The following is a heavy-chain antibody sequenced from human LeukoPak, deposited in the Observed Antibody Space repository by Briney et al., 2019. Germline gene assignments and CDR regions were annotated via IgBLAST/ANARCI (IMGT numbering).Heavy chain of an antibody. CDR2: IWYDGTTK. CDR1: GFTFRDYG. Sequence: GGSLRLSCAASGFTFRDYGMHWVRQAPGKGLEWVALIWYDGTTKGYADSVKGRFTISRDNSKNTLYLQMNSLRAEDTAVYYCARARMVGGTTYYFAYWGQGTLVTVSS. CDR3: ARARMVGGTTYYFAY. J-gene: IGHJ4*02. V-gene: IGHV3-33*01. D-gene: IGHD1-26*01.